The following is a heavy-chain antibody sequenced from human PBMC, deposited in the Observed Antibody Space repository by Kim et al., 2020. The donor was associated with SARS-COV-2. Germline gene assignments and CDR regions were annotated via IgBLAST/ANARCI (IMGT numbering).Heavy chain of an antibody. Sequence: GGSLRLSCAASGFTFSSYGMHWVHQAPGKGLEWVAVISYDGSNKYYADSVKGRFTISRDNSKNTLYLQMNSLRAEDTAVYYCARDFDYYDSSGHHNYWGQGTLVTVSS. CDR1: GFTFSSYG. J-gene: IGHJ4*02. CDR2: ISYDGSNK. CDR3: ARDFDYYDSSGHHNY. V-gene: IGHV3-33*05. D-gene: IGHD3-22*01.